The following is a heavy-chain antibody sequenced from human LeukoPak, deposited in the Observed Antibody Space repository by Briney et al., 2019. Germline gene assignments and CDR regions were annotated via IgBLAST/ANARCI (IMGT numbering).Heavy chain of an antibody. CDR3: ARVVPAATFYYYYGMDV. V-gene: IGHV4-31*03. Sequence: SETLSLTCTVSGGPISSGGYYWSWIRQHPGKGLEWIGYIYYSGSTYYNPSLKSRVTISVDTSKNQFSLKLSSVTAADTAVYYCARVVPAATFYYYYGMDVWGQGTTVTVSS. CDR1: GGPISSGGYY. J-gene: IGHJ6*02. CDR2: IYYSGST. D-gene: IGHD2-2*01.